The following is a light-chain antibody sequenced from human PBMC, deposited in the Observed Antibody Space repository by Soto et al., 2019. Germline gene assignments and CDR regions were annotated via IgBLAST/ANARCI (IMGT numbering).Light chain of an antibody. J-gene: IGKJ1*01. CDR1: QSVSSRS. CDR2: GAS. CDR3: QHYNNWPPWT. Sequence: EIVLTQSPGTLSLSPGERATLSCRASQSVSSRSLAWYQQKGGQAPRLLIYGASTRATGIPARFSGSGSGTEFTLTISSLQSEDFAVYYCQHYNNWPPWTVGQGTKVDTK. V-gene: IGKV3-15*01.